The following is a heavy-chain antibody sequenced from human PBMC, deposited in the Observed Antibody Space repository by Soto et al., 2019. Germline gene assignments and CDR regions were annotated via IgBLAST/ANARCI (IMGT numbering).Heavy chain of an antibody. D-gene: IGHD2-2*01. CDR1: GYTFTSYD. CDR3: ARVAGYCSSPSCYWFDP. CDR2: MNPNNGNA. Sequence: GASVKVSCKASGYTFTSYDINWVRQATGQGLEWMGWMNPNNGNAGYAQKFRGRVSMTRNTSISTAYMELSSLRSEDTAVYFCARVAGYCSSPSCYWFDPWGQGTLVTVSS. J-gene: IGHJ5*02. V-gene: IGHV1-8*01.